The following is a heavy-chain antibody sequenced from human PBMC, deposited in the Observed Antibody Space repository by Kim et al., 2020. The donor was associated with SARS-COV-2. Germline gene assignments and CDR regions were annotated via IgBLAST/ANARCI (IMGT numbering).Heavy chain of an antibody. CDR3: ARQGAGLYEFDT. D-gene: IGHD3-16*01. Sequence: SYNPSFKSRVSMAVDSSTTQFTLQLASVTAADTAVYYCARQGAGLYEFDTWGRGTLVTVSS. V-gene: IGHV4-4*06. J-gene: IGHJ4*02.